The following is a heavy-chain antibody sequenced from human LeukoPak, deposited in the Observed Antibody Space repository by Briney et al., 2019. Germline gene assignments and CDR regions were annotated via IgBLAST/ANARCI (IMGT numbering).Heavy chain of an antibody. D-gene: IGHD4/OR15-4a*01. CDR3: AKDRRGPTMVTTYLDY. CDR2: ISWDSNII. V-gene: IGHV3-9*01. J-gene: IGHJ4*02. CDR1: GFTFDDHA. Sequence: GGSLRLSCAASGFTFDDHAMHWVRQAPGKGLEWVSSISWDSNIIQYVDSVKGRFTISRDNAKNSLYLQMNSLTAEDSALYYCAKDRRGPTMVTTYLDYWGQGVLVTVSS.